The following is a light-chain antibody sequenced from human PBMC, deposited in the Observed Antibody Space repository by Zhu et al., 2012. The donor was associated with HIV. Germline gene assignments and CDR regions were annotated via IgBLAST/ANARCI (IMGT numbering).Light chain of an antibody. CDR2: DAS. J-gene: IGKJ1*01. Sequence: DVQLTQSPSFLSASVGDRVTITCRASESISRYLAWYQQKPGKAPKLLIYDASTLQSGVPSRFSGSGSGTEFTLTINSLHPDDFATYYCQQYKSYWTFGQGTKVEMK. CDR3: QQYKSYWT. CDR1: ESISRY. V-gene: IGKV1-9*01.